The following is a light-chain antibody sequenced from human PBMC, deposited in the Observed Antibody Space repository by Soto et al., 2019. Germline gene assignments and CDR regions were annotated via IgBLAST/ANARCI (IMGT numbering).Light chain of an antibody. Sequence: QSVLTQPASETGSPGQSVTISCTGTSSDVGGYNYVSWYQQHPGKAPKLMIYDVTNRPSGVSNRFSGSKSGNTASLTISGLRAEDEADYYCSSYRSSSASNYVFGTGTKVTVL. CDR3: SSYRSSSASNYV. CDR2: DVT. CDR1: SSDVGGYNY. V-gene: IGLV2-14*01. J-gene: IGLJ1*01.